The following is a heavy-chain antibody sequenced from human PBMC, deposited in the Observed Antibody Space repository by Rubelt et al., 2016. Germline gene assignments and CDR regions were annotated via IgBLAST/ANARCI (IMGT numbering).Heavy chain of an antibody. CDR2: ISAYNGKT. CDR3: ARDRIRIAARQGWYFDL. D-gene: IGHD6-6*01. CDR1: GYTFTSYG. V-gene: IGHV1-18*01. Sequence: QVQLVQSGAEVKKPGASVKVSCKASGYTFTSYGISWVRQAPGQGLEWMGWISAYNGKTNYAQKLQGRVTLTTETSTRTADMERGRRRSDDTAVYYCARDRIRIAARQGWYFDLWGRGTLVTVSS. J-gene: IGHJ2*01.